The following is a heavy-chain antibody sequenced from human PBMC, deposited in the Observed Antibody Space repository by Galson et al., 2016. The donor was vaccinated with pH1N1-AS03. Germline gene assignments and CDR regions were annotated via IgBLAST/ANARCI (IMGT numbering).Heavy chain of an antibody. J-gene: IGHJ6*02. D-gene: IGHD3-3*01. CDR1: GFTFSSNA. Sequence: SLRLSCAASGFTFSSNAMTWVRQAPGKGLEWVSTISASGGSTFYADSVTGRFTISRDNFKNTLSLQMNSLRVDDTALYYCVKDGRGVANSDYGMDVWGQGTTVSVSS. V-gene: IGHV3-23*01. CDR2: ISASGGST. CDR3: VKDGRGVANSDYGMDV.